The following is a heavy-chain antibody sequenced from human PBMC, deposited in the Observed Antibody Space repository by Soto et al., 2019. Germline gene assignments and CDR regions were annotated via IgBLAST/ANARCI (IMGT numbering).Heavy chain of an antibody. V-gene: IGHV4-30-2*01. J-gene: IGHJ4*02. CDR2: IYHSGST. D-gene: IGHD5-12*01. CDR1: GGSISSGGYS. Sequence: SETLSLTCAVSGGSISSGGYSWSWIRQPPGKGLEWIGYIYHSGSTYYNPSLKSRVTISVDRSKNQFSLKLSSVTAADTAVYYCARRYGYNSLDYWGQGTLVTVSS. CDR3: ARRYGYNSLDY.